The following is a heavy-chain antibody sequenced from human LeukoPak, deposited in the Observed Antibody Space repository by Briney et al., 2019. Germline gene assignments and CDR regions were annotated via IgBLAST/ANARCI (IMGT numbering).Heavy chain of an antibody. V-gene: IGHV3-30*03. CDR3: ASYTPPNSDWYFDL. J-gene: IGHJ2*01. Sequence: PGGSLRLSCAASGFTFSSYGMHWVRQAPGKGLEWVAVISYDGSNKYYADSVKGRFTISRDNAKNTLYLQMNSLRAEDTAVYYCASYTPPNSDWYFDLWGRGTLVTVSS. CDR2: ISYDGSNK. D-gene: IGHD1-1*01. CDR1: GFTFSSYG.